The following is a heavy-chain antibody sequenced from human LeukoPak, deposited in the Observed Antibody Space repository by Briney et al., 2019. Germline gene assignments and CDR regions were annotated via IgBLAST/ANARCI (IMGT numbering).Heavy chain of an antibody. D-gene: IGHD6-13*01. V-gene: IGHV3-72*01. CDR1: GFSITDHH. Sequence: GGSLRLSCAGAGFSITDHHMDWVRQAPGKGLEWLGRSATTKPNSFTTQYAASARCRFTISRDDSQNSLYLQLNSLKTEDTAVYYCVRGVTTGSGWYHFDNWGLGTLVTVSS. CDR3: VRGVTTGSGWYHFDN. J-gene: IGHJ4*02. CDR2: SATTKPNSFTT.